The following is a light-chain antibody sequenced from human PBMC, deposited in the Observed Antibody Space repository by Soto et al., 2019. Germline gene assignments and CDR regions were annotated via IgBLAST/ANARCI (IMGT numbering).Light chain of an antibody. V-gene: IGKV2-28*01. Sequence: DIVMTQSPLSLPVTPGEPASISCRSSQSLLHSNGYDYLDWYLQKPGQSPQLLIYLGSNLASGVPDRFSGSGSGTDFTLKISRVEAEDVGVYYCMQELESPGTFGGGTKVEIK. CDR1: QSLLHSNGYDY. CDR2: LGS. CDR3: MQELESPGT. J-gene: IGKJ4*01.